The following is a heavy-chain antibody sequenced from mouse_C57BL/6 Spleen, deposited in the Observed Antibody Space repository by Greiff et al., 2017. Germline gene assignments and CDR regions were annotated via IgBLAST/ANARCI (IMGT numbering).Heavy chain of an antibody. D-gene: IGHD1-1*01. CDR2: ISSGGDYI. CDR1: GFTFSSYA. V-gene: IGHV5-9-1*02. Sequence: EVKLMESGEGLVKPGGSLKLSCAASGFTFSSYAMSWVRQTPEKRLEWVAYISSGGDYIYYADTVKGRFTISRDNARNTLYLQMSSLKSEDTAMYYCTRVITTVVATPGAFDYWGQGTTLTVSS. CDR3: TRVITTVVATPGAFDY. J-gene: IGHJ2*01.